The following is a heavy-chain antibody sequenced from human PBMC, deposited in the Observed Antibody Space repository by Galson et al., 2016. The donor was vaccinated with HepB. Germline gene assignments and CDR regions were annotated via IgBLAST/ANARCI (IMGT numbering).Heavy chain of an antibody. CDR1: GGSLRNYG. D-gene: IGHD3-9*01. CDR3: ARRYYDILSGYIDPSNWFDP. CDR2: LIPVLSMS. Sequence: SCKASGGSLRNYGLSWLRQAPGQGLEWMGRLIPVLSMSNYTQKFQGRVTITADRSTNIGSMELSSLRSEDTAVYYCARRYYDILSGYIDPSNWFDPWGQGTRVTVSS. V-gene: IGHV1-69*04. J-gene: IGHJ5*02.